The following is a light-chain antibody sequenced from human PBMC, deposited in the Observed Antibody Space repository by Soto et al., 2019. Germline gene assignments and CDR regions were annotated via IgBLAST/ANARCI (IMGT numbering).Light chain of an antibody. CDR3: QQRAGWPPT. J-gene: IGKJ4*01. Sequence: EIVLTQSPATVSLSPGERATLSCWASQSLSSYLAWYQQKPGQAPRLLIYDASNRANGIPARFTGSGSGTDVTLTISSLEPEDFAVYFCQQRAGWPPTFGGGTKVEIK. CDR2: DAS. CDR1: QSLSSY. V-gene: IGKV3-11*01.